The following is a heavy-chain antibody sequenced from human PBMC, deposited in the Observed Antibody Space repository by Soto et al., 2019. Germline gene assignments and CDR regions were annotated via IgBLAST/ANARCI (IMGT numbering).Heavy chain of an antibody. CDR3: AKGSFGFDY. Sequence: GSLRLSCAASGVTFTSYAITWVRQVPGEGLQWVSSISKSGDSTYYADSVKGRFTTSRDNSKNTLYLQMNSLRAEDTAIYYCAKGSFGFDYWGQGTLVTVSS. CDR1: GVTFTSYA. CDR2: ISKSGDST. J-gene: IGHJ4*02. D-gene: IGHD3-10*01. V-gene: IGHV3-23*01.